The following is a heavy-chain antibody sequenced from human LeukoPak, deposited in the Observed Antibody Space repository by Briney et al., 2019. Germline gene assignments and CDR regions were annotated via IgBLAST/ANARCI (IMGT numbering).Heavy chain of an antibody. CDR2: FDPEDGET. V-gene: IGHV1-24*01. CDR3: ATSDIGGAGTKYYYYMDV. J-gene: IGHJ6*03. CDR1: GYTLTELS. Sequence: ASVKVSCKVSGYTLTELSMHWVRQAPGKGLEWMGGFDPEDGETIYAQKFQGRVTMTEDTSTDTAYMELSSLRSEDTAVYYCATSDIGGAGTKYYYYMDVWAKGPRSPSP. D-gene: IGHD5-12*01.